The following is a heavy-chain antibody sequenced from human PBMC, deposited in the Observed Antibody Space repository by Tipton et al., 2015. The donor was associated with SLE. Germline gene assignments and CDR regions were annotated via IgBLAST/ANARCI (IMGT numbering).Heavy chain of an antibody. CDR1: GFTFNRYW. CDR2: IKQDGSKR. J-gene: IGHJ6*02. CDR3: ARVCGADDGMDV. Sequence: SLRLSCVASGFTFNRYWMTWVRQAPGKGLEWVANIKQDGSKRSYADSVKGRFTISRDNAKNSMYLQMNSLRGEDTAVYYCARVCGADDGMDVWGRGTSLTVSS. D-gene: IGHD3-10*01. V-gene: IGHV3-7*01.